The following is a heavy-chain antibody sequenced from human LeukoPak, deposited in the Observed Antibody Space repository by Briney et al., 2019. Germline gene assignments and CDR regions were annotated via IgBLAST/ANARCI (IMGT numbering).Heavy chain of an antibody. CDR3: ARDFVDPYYYGMDV. J-gene: IGHJ6*02. D-gene: IGHD3/OR15-3a*01. CDR1: GGSIGSYY. CDR2: IYTSGST. Sequence: SETLSLTCTVSGGSIGSYYWSWIRQPAGKGLEWIGRIYTSGSTNYNPSLKSRVTMSVDTSKNQFSLKLSSVTAADTAVYYCARDFVDPYYYGMDVWGQGTTVTVSS. V-gene: IGHV4-4*07.